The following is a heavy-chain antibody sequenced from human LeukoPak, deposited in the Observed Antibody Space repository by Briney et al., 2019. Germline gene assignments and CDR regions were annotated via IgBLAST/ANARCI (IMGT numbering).Heavy chain of an antibody. CDR1: GGSISGSSYY. D-gene: IGHD6-13*01. V-gene: IGHV4-39*07. CDR2: IYYSGIT. J-gene: IGHJ3*02. Sequence: SETLSLTCSVSGGSISGSSYYWAWIRQPPGKGLEWIGSIYYSGITYYNPSLKSRVTISVDTSKNQFSLKLSSVTAADTAVYYCARHSAHSSTNDAFDIWGQGTMVTVSS. CDR3: ARHSAHSSTNDAFDI.